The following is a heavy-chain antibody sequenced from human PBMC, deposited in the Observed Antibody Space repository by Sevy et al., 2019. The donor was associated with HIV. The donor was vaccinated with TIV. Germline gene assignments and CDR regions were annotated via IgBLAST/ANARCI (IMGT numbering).Heavy chain of an antibody. CDR1: GFTFSDHY. Sequence: GSLRLSCAASGFTFSDHYMSWIRQAPGKGPEGVSYISSSSSYKNYADSVKGRFTISRDNAKKSLCLQMNSLRAEDTAVYYCARDKVATSYYYYGMDVWGQGTTVTVSS. CDR2: ISSSSSYK. D-gene: IGHD5-12*01. J-gene: IGHJ6*02. V-gene: IGHV3-11*06. CDR3: ARDKVATSYYYYGMDV.